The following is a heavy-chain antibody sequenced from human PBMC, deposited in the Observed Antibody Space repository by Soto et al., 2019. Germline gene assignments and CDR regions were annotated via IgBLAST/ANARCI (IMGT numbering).Heavy chain of an antibody. D-gene: IGHD3-10*01. CDR2: IKQDGSDK. Sequence: EVQLVESGGGLVQPGGSLRLSCAASGFIFSNYRLSWVRQAPGKGLEWVANIKQDGSDKYYVDSVKGRFTISRDNAKNSLYLQMSSLRVEDTATYYCATRGTPGICAAADYWGRGTLVTVSS. J-gene: IGHJ4*02. V-gene: IGHV3-7*01. CDR3: ATRGTPGICAAADY. CDR1: GFIFSNYR.